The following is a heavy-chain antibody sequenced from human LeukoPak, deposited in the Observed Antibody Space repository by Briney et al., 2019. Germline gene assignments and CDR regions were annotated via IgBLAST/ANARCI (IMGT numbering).Heavy chain of an antibody. CDR1: GYSFTSYW. J-gene: IGHJ4*02. D-gene: IGHD3-10*01. V-gene: IGHV5-51*01. CDR2: IYPGDSDT. CDR3: ARESPMVRGGNDY. Sequence: GESLKISCKGSGYSFTSYWIRWVRQMPGKGLEWRGIIYPGDSDTTYSPSFQGQVTISADKSISTAYLQWSSLKASDTAMYYCARESPMVRGGNDYWGQGTLVTVSS.